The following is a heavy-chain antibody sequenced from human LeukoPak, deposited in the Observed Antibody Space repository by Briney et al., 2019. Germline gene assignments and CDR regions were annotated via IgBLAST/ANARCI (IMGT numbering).Heavy chain of an antibody. D-gene: IGHD6-19*01. CDR3: ARDIAVSGNYFDY. J-gene: IGHJ4*02. CDR2: INSDMSST. V-gene: IGHV3-74*01. Sequence: RGSLGLSCAASGFTFSNYWMHWVRQAPGKGLVWVSRINSDMSSTNYADSVKGRFTISRDNAKNTLYLQMNSLRAEDTAVYYCARDIAVSGNYFDYWGQGTLVTVSS. CDR1: GFTFSNYW.